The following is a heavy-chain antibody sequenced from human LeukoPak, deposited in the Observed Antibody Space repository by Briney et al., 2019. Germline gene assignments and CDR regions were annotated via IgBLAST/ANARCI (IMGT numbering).Heavy chain of an antibody. CDR3: TTEYYYGSGSYHRFDY. J-gene: IGHJ4*02. Sequence: GGSLRLSCAASGFTFSNAWMSWVRQAPGKGLEWVGRIKSKTDGGTADYAAPVKGRFTISRDDSKNTLYLQMNSLKTEDTAVYYCTTEYYYGSGSYHRFDYWGQGTLVTVSS. D-gene: IGHD3-10*01. CDR1: GFTFSNAW. V-gene: IGHV3-15*01. CDR2: IKSKTDGGTA.